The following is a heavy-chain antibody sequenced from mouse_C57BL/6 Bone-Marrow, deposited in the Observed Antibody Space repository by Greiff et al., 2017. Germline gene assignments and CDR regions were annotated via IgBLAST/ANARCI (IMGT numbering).Heavy chain of an antibody. Sequence: QVQLQQPGAELVKPGASVKLSCKASGYTFTSYWMHWVKQRPGQGLEWIGMIHPNSGSTNYTEKFKSKATLTVDKSSSTAYMQLSSLISEDSAVYYCARKDYGSSYLFAYWGQGTLVTVSA. CDR2: IHPNSGST. CDR3: ARKDYGSSYLFAY. J-gene: IGHJ3*01. D-gene: IGHD1-1*01. V-gene: IGHV1-64*01. CDR1: GYTFTSYW.